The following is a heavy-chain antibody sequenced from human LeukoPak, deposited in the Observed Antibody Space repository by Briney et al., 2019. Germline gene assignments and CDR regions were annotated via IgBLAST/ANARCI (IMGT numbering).Heavy chain of an antibody. V-gene: IGHV1-69*13. Sequence: GASVKVSCKASGGTFSSYAISWVRQAPGQGLEWMGGIIPIFGTANYAQKFQGRVTITADESTSTAYMELSSLRSEDTAVYYCARGGGALTTENYYYMDVWGKGTTVTVSS. D-gene: IGHD2-15*01. J-gene: IGHJ6*03. CDR3: ARGGGALTTENYYYMDV. CDR2: IIPIFGTA. CDR1: GGTFSSYA.